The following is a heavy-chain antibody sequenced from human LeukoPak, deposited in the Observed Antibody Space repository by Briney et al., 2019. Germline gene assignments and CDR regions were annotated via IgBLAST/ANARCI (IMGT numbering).Heavy chain of an antibody. V-gene: IGHV3-48*03. J-gene: IGHJ4*02. CDR2: ISTTGSTT. D-gene: IGHD2-2*01. Sequence: QTGGSLRLSCAASGFTFRSYEMNWVRQAPGKGLEWVSYISTTGSTTYYADSVKGRFTISRDNAENSVFLQMNRLRAEDTAVYYCARVPHYPAFDSWGLGTRVTVSS. CDR1: GFTFRSYE. CDR3: ARVPHYPAFDS.